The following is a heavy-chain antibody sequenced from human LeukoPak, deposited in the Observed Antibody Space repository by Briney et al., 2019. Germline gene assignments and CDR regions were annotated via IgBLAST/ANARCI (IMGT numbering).Heavy chain of an antibody. Sequence: GGSLRLSCVASGFIFSSYGMHWARQAPGKGLEWVALIRYDGRNKYYADSVKGRFTISRDNAKNSLYLQMNSLRAEDTAVYYCAELGITMIGGVWGKGTTVTISS. V-gene: IGHV3-30*02. CDR1: GFIFSSYG. CDR2: IRYDGRNK. D-gene: IGHD3-10*02. J-gene: IGHJ6*04. CDR3: AELGITMIGGV.